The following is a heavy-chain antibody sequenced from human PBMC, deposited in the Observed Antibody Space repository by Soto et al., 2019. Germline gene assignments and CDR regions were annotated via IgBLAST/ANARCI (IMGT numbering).Heavy chain of an antibody. J-gene: IGHJ4*02. V-gene: IGHV4-59*01. CDR3: AATPRY. CDR2: IYSSGST. D-gene: IGHD2-15*01. CDR1: GGSITSYY. Sequence: SETLSLTCTVSGGSITSYYWNWIRQPPGKGLEWIGYIYSSGSTNYNPSLKGRVTMSLDTSKNQVSLNVTSVTAADTAVYYCAATPRYWGQGRLVTVS.